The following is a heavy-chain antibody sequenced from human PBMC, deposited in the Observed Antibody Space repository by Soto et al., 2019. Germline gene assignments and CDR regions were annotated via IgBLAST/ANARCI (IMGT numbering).Heavy chain of an antibody. CDR1: GYGFTSYY. CDR2: INTSGGST. Sequence: SVKVACKASGYGFTSYYMHWVRQDPGQGLEWMGMINTSGGSTSYAQKFQGRVTMTRDTSTSTVYMELSSLRSEDTAVYYCARDWAYCTNRVCSPYGMDVWGQEPTLTVSS. D-gene: IGHD2-8*01. J-gene: IGHJ6*02. V-gene: IGHV1-46*01. CDR3: ARDWAYCTNRVCSPYGMDV.